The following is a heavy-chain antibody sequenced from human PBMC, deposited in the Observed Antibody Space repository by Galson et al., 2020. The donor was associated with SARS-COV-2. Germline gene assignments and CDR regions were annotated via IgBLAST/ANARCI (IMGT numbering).Heavy chain of an antibody. J-gene: IGHJ4*02. CDR1: GGSISSSNW. Sequence: SETLSLTCAVSGGSISSSNWWSWVRQPPGKGLEWIGEIYHSGSTNYNPSLKSRVTISVDTSKNQFSLKLSSVTAADTAVYYCARGPIPRVDYWGQGTLVTVSS. CDR2: IYHSGST. V-gene: IGHV4-4*02. CDR3: ARGPIPRVDY.